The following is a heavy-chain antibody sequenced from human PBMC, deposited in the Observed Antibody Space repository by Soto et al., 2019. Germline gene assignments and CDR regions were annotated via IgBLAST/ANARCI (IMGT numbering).Heavy chain of an antibody. CDR3: ARLRWETEPNWFDP. D-gene: IGHD1-26*01. CDR1: GDSISSVDHY. J-gene: IGHJ5*02. CDR2: IYHSGST. V-gene: IGHV4-30-4*01. Sequence: KPSETLSLTCTVSGDSISSVDHYWSWIRQPPGKGLEWMGYIYHSGSTHYNPSLNSRLTISIDTSTNRFSLNLTSVTAADTAVYFCARLRWETEPNWFDPWGQGALVTVSS.